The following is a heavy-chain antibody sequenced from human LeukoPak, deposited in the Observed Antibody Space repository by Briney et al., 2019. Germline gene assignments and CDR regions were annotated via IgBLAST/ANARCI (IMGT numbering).Heavy chain of an antibody. CDR2: IYTSGST. Sequence: PSETLSLTCTVSGGSISRYYWSWIRQPAGKGLEWIGRIYTSGSTNYNPSLKSRVTMSVDTSKNQFSLKLTSVTAADTAVYYCARDPGDYPLYYFYYWGQGNLVTVSS. CDR3: ARDPGDYPLYYFYY. D-gene: IGHD2-21*02. J-gene: IGHJ4*02. V-gene: IGHV4-4*07. CDR1: GGSISRYY.